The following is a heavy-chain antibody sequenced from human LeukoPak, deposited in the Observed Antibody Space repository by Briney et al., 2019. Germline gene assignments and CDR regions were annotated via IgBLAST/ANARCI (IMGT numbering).Heavy chain of an antibody. Sequence: PSETLSLTCTVSGGSISSSSYYWGWIRQPPGKGLEWIGSIYYTGNTYYNPSLQSRITISVDTSKNQFSLKLSSVTAADTAVYYCARQASWADWPLYYFDHWGQGTLVTVSS. CDR2: IYYTGNT. J-gene: IGHJ4*02. CDR1: GGSISSSSYY. D-gene: IGHD7-27*01. V-gene: IGHV4-39*01. CDR3: ARQASWADWPLYYFDH.